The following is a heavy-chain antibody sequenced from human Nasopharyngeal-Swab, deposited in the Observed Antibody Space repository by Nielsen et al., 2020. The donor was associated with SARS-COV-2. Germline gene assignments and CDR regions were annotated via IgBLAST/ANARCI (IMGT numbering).Heavy chain of an antibody. J-gene: IGHJ6*02. CDR1: GFTCSSYS. V-gene: IGHV3-48*04. Sequence: GGSLRLSCAASGFTCSSYSMNWVRQDPGKGLEWVSYISSSSSTIYYADSVKGRFTISRDNAKNSLYLQMNSLRAEDTAVYYCARGMWFRELSTTFYYYGMDVWGQGTTVTVSS. CDR2: ISSSSSTI. CDR3: ARGMWFRELSTTFYYYGMDV. D-gene: IGHD3-10*01.